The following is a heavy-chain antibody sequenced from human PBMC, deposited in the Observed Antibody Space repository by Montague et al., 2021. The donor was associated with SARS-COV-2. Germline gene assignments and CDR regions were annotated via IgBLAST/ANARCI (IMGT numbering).Heavy chain of an antibody. CDR3: GKDLTPGGMDV. Sequence: SLRLSCAVSGFNFESYAVHWVRQAPGKGLEWVAGFSLDTDRIDYADSVKGRFIVSRDKAQDTLYLQMSSLRPEDSAVYYCGKDLTPGGMDVWDQGTTVIVSS. D-gene: IGHD3-10*01. CDR2: FSLDTDRI. V-gene: IGHV3-9*01. J-gene: IGHJ6*02. CDR1: GFNFESYA.